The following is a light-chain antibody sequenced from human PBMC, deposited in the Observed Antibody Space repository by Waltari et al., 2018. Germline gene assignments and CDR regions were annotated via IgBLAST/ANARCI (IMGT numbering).Light chain of an antibody. CDR1: SLRSYY. CDR3: NSRDSSGNHRVV. V-gene: IGLV3-19*01. Sequence: SSELTPDPAVSVALGQTVRITCQGDSLRSYYASWYQQKPGKAPVLVIYGKNNRPSGIPDRFSGSSSGNTASLTITGAQAEDEADYYCNSRDSSGNHRVVFGGGTKLTVL. J-gene: IGLJ2*01. CDR2: GKN.